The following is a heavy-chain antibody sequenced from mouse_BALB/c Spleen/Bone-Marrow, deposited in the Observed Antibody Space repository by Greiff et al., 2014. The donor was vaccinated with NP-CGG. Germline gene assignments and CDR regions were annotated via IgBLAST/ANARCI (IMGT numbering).Heavy chain of an antibody. J-gene: IGHJ2*01. CDR1: CFQIKRPY. CDR3: ASYVYGYYFHY. Sequence: VHVKQSRGGPLKAGAPVKMSCTHFCFQIKRPYIEWGKLRAKKGLEGIGRIDPANVNTKYDPKFQGKATITADTSSNTAYLQLSSLTSEDTAVYYCASYVYGYYFHYWGQRTTLTVTS. CDR2: IDPANVNT. D-gene: IGHD1-1*01. V-gene: IGHV14-3*02.